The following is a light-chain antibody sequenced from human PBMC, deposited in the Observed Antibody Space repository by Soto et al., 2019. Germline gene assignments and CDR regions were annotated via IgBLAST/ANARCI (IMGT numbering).Light chain of an antibody. CDR1: QSVSTY. Sequence: EIVLTQSPATLSLSPGERDTLSCRASQSVSTYLAWYQQKPGQAPRLLISDASSRAAGIPARFSGSGSGTDFTLTITSLEPEDFAVYYCQQRSNWPSTFGGGTKVEI. J-gene: IGKJ4*01. V-gene: IGKV3-11*01. CDR2: DAS. CDR3: QQRSNWPST.